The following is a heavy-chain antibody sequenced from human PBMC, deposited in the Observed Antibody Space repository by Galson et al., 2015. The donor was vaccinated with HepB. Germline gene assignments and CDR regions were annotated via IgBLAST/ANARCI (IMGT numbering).Heavy chain of an antibody. D-gene: IGHD3-3*01. CDR2: IKQDGSEK. CDR1: GFTFSSHW. CDR3: ARESVLAGYYFDY. Sequence: SLRLSCAASGFTFSSHWMSWVRQAPGKGLEWVANIKQDGSEKYYVDSVKGRFTIARDNAKNSLYLQVNSLRAEDTAVYYCARESVLAGYYFDYWGQGTLVTVSS. J-gene: IGHJ4*02. V-gene: IGHV3-7*01.